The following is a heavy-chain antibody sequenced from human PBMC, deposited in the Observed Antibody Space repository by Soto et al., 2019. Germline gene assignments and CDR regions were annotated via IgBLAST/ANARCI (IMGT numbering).Heavy chain of an antibody. Sequence: PGGSLRLSCAASGFTFSSYEMNWVRQAPGKGLEWVSYISSSGSTIYYADSVKGRFTISRDNAKNSLYLQMNSLRAEDTAVYYCATVGYCSSTSCQTRYYYYGMDVWGQGTTVTVSS. CDR2: ISSSGSTI. V-gene: IGHV3-48*03. CDR3: ATVGYCSSTSCQTRYYYYGMDV. D-gene: IGHD2-2*03. CDR1: GFTFSSYE. J-gene: IGHJ6*02.